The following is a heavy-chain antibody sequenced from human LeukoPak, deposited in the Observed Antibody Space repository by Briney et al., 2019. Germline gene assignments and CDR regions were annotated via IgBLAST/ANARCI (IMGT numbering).Heavy chain of an antibody. CDR2: IYTSGST. V-gene: IGHV4-4*07. D-gene: IGHD3-3*01. CDR1: GGSISSYY. J-gene: IGHJ5*02. Sequence: SETLSLTCTVSGGSISSYYWSWLRQPAGKGLEWIGRIYTSGSTNYNPSLKSRVTVSVDTSKNQFSLKLSSVTAADTAVYYCARDYYDFWSGYPMDWFDPWGQGTLVTVSS. CDR3: ARDYYDFWSGYPMDWFDP.